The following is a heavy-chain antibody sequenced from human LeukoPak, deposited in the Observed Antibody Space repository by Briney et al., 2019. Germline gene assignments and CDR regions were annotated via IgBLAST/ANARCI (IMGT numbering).Heavy chain of an antibody. J-gene: IGHJ6*03. CDR1: GFTFSSYE. V-gene: IGHV3-48*03. CDR3: ARQRHTNYYYYYMDV. CDR2: IGSSGSTI. Sequence: PGGSLRLSCAASGFTFSSYEMNWVRQAPGKGLEWVSYIGSSGSTIYYADSVKGRFTISRGNAKNSLYLQMNSLRAEDTAVYYCARQRHTNYYYYYMDVWGKGTTVTVPS.